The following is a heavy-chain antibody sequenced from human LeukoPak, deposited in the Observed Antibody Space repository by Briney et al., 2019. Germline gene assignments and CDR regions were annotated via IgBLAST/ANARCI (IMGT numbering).Heavy chain of an antibody. V-gene: IGHV4-61*08. CDR1: GGSISRSAYY. D-gene: IGHD3-9*01. CDR3: ARGAQDYDILTGYYRVPGHFDY. CDR2: IYYSGST. Sequence: PSETLSLTCTVSGGSISRSAYYWSWIRQYPGKGLEWIGYIYYSGSTNYNPSLKSRVTISVDTSKNQFSLKLSSVTAADTAVYYCARGAQDYDILTGYYRVPGHFDYWGQGTLVTVSS. J-gene: IGHJ4*02.